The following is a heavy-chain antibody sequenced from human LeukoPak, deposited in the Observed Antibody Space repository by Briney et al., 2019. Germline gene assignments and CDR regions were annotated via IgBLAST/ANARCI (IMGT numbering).Heavy chain of an antibody. CDR1: GFTFSSYA. J-gene: IGHJ3*01. CDR3: AKNQAASWGSYYAFDV. D-gene: IGHD7-27*01. Sequence: GGSLRLSCVASGFTFSSYAMSWVRQAPGDGLEWVAAIRGDGGNTYYGDSVKGRFTIPTDNSRSTLNLQMSSLRAEDTAVYYCAKNQAASWGSYYAFDVWGQGTMVTVSS. CDR2: IRGDGGNT. V-gene: IGHV3-23*02.